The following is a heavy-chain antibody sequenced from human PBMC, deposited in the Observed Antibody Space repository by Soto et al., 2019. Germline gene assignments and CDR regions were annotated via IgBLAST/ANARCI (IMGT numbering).Heavy chain of an antibody. CDR1: GGTFSSYA. J-gene: IGHJ6*04. Sequence: QVQLVQSGAEVKKPGSSVKVSCKASGGTFSSYAISWVRQAPGQGLEWMGGIIPIFGTANYAQKFQGRVTISADEATSTAYMGLGSLGSEDTAVYYVAREGGSYGDYFRWWAIDVGGKGTAVIFSS. D-gene: IGHD4-17*01. V-gene: IGHV1-69*12. CDR3: AREGGSYGDYFRWWAIDV. CDR2: IIPIFGTA.